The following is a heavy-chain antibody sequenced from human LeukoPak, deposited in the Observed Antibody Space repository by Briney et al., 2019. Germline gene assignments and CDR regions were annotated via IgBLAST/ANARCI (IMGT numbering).Heavy chain of an antibody. Sequence: GGSLRLSCAASGFTFDDYAMHWVRQAPGKGLEWVSGISWNSGSIGYADSVKGRFTVSRDNSKNTLYLQMNSVRAEDTAVYYCAKGALRGHSSSWYGDFWGQGTLVTVSS. CDR3: AKGALRGHSSSWYGDF. V-gene: IGHV3-9*01. CDR1: GFTFDDYA. CDR2: ISWNSGSI. J-gene: IGHJ4*02. D-gene: IGHD6-13*01.